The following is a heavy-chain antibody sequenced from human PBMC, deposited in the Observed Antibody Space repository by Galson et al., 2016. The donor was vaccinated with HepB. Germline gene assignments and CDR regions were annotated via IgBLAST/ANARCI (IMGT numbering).Heavy chain of an antibody. Sequence: SLRLSCAVSGFTLSDYWMSWVRQAPGKGLEYVANIKNDGSEKYYVDSVKGRFTVYRDHARKSLSQQMNNLRVEDSAGDYCGRAMMGSFDAIDIWGQGTRVT. CDR2: IKNDGSEK. V-gene: IGHV3-7*03. J-gene: IGHJ3*02. CDR3: GRAMMGSFDAIDI. CDR1: GFTLSDYW. D-gene: IGHD3-22*01.